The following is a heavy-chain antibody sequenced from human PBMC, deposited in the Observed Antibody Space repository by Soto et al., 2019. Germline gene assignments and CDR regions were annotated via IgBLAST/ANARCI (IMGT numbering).Heavy chain of an antibody. V-gene: IGHV3-30*03. CDR1: GFTFSSYA. CDR2: ISIRGGDE. D-gene: IGHD6-6*01. J-gene: IGHJ4*02. CDR3: ARGTIVARLHLDY. Sequence: QVQLVESGGGVVQPGTSLRLSCAASGFTFSSYAMHWARQAPGKGLEWVTVISIRGGDEYYAESVRGRFTISRDDSKNTLYLQMYSLRVEDTAVYFCARGTIVARLHLDYWGQGTLVTVSS.